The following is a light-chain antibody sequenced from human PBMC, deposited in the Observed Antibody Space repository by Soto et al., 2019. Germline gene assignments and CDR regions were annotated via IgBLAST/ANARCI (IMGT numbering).Light chain of an antibody. Sequence: DIQMTQSPSTLSGSVGDRVTITCRASQTISSWLAWYQQKPGKAPKLLIYKASTLKSGVTSRFSGSGSGTEFTLTISSLQPDDFATYHCQHYNSYSEAVGPGTKVEIK. V-gene: IGKV1-5*03. CDR1: QTISSW. CDR3: QHYNSYSEA. J-gene: IGKJ4*01. CDR2: KAS.